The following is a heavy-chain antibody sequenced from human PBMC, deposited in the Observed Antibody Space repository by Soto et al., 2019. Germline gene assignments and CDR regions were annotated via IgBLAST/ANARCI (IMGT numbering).Heavy chain of an antibody. CDR1: GYTFTSYY. V-gene: IGHV1-3*01. D-gene: IGHD3-9*01. Sequence: ASVKVSCKASGYTFTSYYMHWVRQAPGQRLEWMGWINAGNGNTKYSQKFQGRVTITRDTSASTAYMELSSLRSEDTAVYYCARDRYDILTGYLYFDYWGQGTLVTVSS. CDR2: INAGNGNT. J-gene: IGHJ4*02. CDR3: ARDRYDILTGYLYFDY.